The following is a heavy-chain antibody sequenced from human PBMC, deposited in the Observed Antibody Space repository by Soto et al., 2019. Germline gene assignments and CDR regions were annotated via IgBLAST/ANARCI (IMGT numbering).Heavy chain of an antibody. CDR1: GFTFSSYE. Sequence: EVQLVGSGGGLVQPGGSLRLSCAASGFTFSSYEMNWVRQAPGKGLEWVSYISSSGSTIYYADSVKGRFTISRDNAKNSLYLQTNSLRAEDTAVYYCARDLRYYYYYGMDVWGQGTTVTVSS. CDR3: ARDLRYYYYYGMDV. J-gene: IGHJ6*02. CDR2: ISSSGSTI. V-gene: IGHV3-48*03.